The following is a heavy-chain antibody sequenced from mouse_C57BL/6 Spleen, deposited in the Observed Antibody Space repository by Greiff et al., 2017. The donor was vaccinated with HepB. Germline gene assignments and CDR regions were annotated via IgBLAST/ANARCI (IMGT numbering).Heavy chain of an antibody. CDR1: GFNIKNTY. CDR3: ARSYGYDERGYAMDY. CDR2: IDPANGNT. D-gene: IGHD2-2*01. V-gene: IGHV14-3*01. J-gene: IGHJ4*01. Sequence: VQLKESVAELVRPGASVKLSCTASGFNIKNTYMHWVKQRPEQGLEWIGRIDPANGNTKYAPKFQGKATITADTSSNTAYLQLSSLTSEDTAIYYCARSYGYDERGYAMDYWGQGTSVTVSS.